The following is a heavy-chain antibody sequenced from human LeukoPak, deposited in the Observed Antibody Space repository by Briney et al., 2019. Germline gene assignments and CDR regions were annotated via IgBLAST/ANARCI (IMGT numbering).Heavy chain of an antibody. CDR1: GGSINVYY. D-gene: IGHD6-6*01. CDR3: ARGGSRSYTSSTLDY. Sequence: SETLALTCSVSGGSINVYYWNWIRQSPGKGLEWIGSISYSGSTNYNPSLKSRVAISMDTSKNRFSLKVNSVIAADTAMYYCARGGSRSYTSSTLDYWGQGTLVTVSS. J-gene: IGHJ4*02. V-gene: IGHV4-59*01. CDR2: ISYSGST.